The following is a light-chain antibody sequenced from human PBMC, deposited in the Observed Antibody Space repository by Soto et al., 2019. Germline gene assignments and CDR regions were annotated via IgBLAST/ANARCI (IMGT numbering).Light chain of an antibody. V-gene: IGKV3-11*01. CDR3: QQRSDWPST. Sequence: EIVLTQSPATLSLSPGARATLSCRASQSVGTYFAWYQQKPGQAPRLLIYDSSNRAPGIPARFSGSGSGTDFTLTISSLEPEDFAVYYCQQRSDWPSTFGGGTKVEIK. J-gene: IGKJ4*01. CDR1: QSVGTY. CDR2: DSS.